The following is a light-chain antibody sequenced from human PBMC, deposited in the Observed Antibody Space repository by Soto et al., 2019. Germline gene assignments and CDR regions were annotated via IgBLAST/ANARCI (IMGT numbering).Light chain of an antibody. Sequence: EIVLTQSPATLSLSPGERATLSCRASQSVSSYLAWYQQKPGQAPRLLIYDASNRATGIPGRLSVSGSGTDFTLTITSLEPEYFAVYYCQQRSNWPSYTFGQGTKLEIK. V-gene: IGKV3-11*01. CDR2: DAS. J-gene: IGKJ2*01. CDR1: QSVSSY. CDR3: QQRSNWPSYT.